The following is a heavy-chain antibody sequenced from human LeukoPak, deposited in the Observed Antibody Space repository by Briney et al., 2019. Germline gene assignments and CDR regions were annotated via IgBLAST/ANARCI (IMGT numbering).Heavy chain of an antibody. CDR1: GFTVSSNS. Sequence: GGSLRFSCTVSGFTVSSNSMSWVRQAPGKGLEWVSFIYSSVTHYSDSVKGRFTISRDNSKNTLFLQMNSLRAEDTAVYYCARRAGAYSHPYDYWGQGTLVTVSS. CDR3: ARRAGAYSHPYDY. D-gene: IGHD4/OR15-4a*01. J-gene: IGHJ4*02. V-gene: IGHV3-53*01. CDR2: IYSSVT.